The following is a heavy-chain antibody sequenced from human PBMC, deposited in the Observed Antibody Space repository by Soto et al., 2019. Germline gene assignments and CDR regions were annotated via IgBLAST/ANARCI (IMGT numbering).Heavy chain of an antibody. Sequence: GGSLRLSCAASGFTFSSYEMNWVRQAPGKGLEWVSYISSSGGTIYYADSVKGRFTISRDNAKNSLYLQMNSLRAEDTAVYYCARDPLGAEVAFDIWGQGTMVTVSS. V-gene: IGHV3-48*03. CDR1: GFTFSSYE. CDR3: ARDPLGAEVAFDI. J-gene: IGHJ3*02. CDR2: ISSSGGTI. D-gene: IGHD3-16*01.